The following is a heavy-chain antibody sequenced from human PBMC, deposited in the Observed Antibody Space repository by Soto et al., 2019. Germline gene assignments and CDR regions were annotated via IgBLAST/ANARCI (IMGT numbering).Heavy chain of an antibody. J-gene: IGHJ4*02. CDR3: VRGEVPSTMVMFFDY. CDR1: GLSLTTLGMS. Sequence: SGPTLVNPTPALTLTCSFSGLSLTTLGMSVRWVRQPPGKALEWLALINWEDDKYYRPSLETRLTISKDTSTSRVLLTMTKFAPADTATYYSVRGEVPSTMVMFFDYWGQGALVTVSS. CDR2: INWEDDK. D-gene: IGHD3-10*01. V-gene: IGHV2-70*20.